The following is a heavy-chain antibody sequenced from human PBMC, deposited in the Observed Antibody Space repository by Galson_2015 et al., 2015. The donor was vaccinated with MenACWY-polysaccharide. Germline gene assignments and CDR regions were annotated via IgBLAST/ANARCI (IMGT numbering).Heavy chain of an antibody. Sequence: SETLSLTCTVSGGSISSSSYYWGWIRQPPGKGLEWIGTIYIYYGGGTYYNPSLKSRATISVDTSKNQFSLKLSSVTAADTAVYYCARPRAQFSFFDSWGPGTLVTVSS. V-gene: IGHV4-39*01. J-gene: IGHJ4*02. CDR1: GGSISSSSYY. D-gene: IGHD5-24*01. CDR3: ARPRAQFSFFDS. CDR2: IYIYYGGGT.